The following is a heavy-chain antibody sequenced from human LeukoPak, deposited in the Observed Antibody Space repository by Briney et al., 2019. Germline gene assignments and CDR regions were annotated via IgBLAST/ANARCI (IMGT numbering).Heavy chain of an antibody. D-gene: IGHD6-19*01. CDR2: INHSGST. Sequence: PSETLSLTCAVYGGTFSGYYWSWIRQPPGKGLEWIGEINHSGSTNCNPSLKSRVTTSVDTSKNQFSLKLSSVSAADTAVYYCARGLEGQWLVLDYWGQGTLVTVSS. V-gene: IGHV4-34*01. CDR3: ARGLEGQWLVLDY. J-gene: IGHJ4*02. CDR1: GGTFSGYY.